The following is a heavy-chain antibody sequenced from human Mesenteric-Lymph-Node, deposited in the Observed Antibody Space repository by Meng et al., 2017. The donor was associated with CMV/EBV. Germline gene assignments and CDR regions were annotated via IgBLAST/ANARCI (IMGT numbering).Heavy chain of an antibody. D-gene: IGHD2-2*01. CDR1: GSSFTNAW. CDR2: IYSGGRT. Sequence: GESLKISCAASGSSFTNAWMSWVRQAPGKGLEWVSDIYSGGRTYYADSVKGRFTISRDNSKNTVYLQMNSLRAEDTAVYYCAREYCGRTSCGLDYWGQGTLVTVSS. V-gene: IGHV3-53*01. CDR3: AREYCGRTSCGLDY. J-gene: IGHJ4*02.